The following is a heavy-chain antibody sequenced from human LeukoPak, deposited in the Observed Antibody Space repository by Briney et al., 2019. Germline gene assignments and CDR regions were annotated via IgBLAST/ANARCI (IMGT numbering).Heavy chain of an antibody. CDR3: ARGLPLGYCTYGVCYPPKHFDF. D-gene: IGHD2-8*01. V-gene: IGHV1-2*02. CDR1: GYTFTGYY. CDR2: INPNSGGT. Sequence: GAPVKVSCKASGYTFTGYYMHWVRQAPGQGLEWMGWINPNSGGTNYAQKFRGRVTMTRDTSISTAYMELSRLRSDDTAVYFCARGLPLGYCTYGVCYPPKHFDFWGQGTLVTVSS. J-gene: IGHJ4*02.